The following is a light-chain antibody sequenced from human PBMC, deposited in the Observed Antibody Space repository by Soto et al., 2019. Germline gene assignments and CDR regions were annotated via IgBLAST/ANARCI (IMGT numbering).Light chain of an antibody. CDR3: TSYTNPNWV. J-gene: IGLJ3*02. Sequence: QSALTQPPSVSGSPGQSVTISCTGANIDIGTYNRVSWYQQPPGTAPKLVIYEVSNRPSGVPDRFSGSKSGNTASLTISGLQAEDEADYYRTSYTNPNWVFGGGTKLTVL. V-gene: IGLV2-18*02. CDR2: EVS. CDR1: NIDIGTYNR.